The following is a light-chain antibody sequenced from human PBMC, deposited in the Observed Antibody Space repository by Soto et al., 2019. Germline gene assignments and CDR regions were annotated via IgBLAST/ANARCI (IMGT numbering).Light chain of an antibody. V-gene: IGKV3-15*01. J-gene: IGKJ4*01. CDR1: QGVSRK. CDR2: GAS. CDR3: QQYHTWPIT. Sequence: DILMTQSPSTLSVAPGERVTFSCRASQGVSRKLAWYQHKPGQAPRLLISGASTVATGIPARFSGSGSGTEFTLTISSLQSEDCAIYYCQQYHTWPITFGGGTKVEIK.